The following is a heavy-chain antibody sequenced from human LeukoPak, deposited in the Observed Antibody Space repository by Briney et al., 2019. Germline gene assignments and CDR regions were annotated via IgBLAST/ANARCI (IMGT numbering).Heavy chain of an antibody. V-gene: IGHV3-23*01. Sequence: GGSLRLSCAASGFTLSRYAMTWVRQAPGKGLDWVAAISGSGGSTYHADSVKGRFTVSRDNSKNTLYLQMNSLRAEDTAVYYCAKDERFGEFPLGTFDCWGQGTLVTVSS. J-gene: IGHJ4*02. CDR3: AKDERFGEFPLGTFDC. CDR1: GFTLSRYA. D-gene: IGHD3-10*01. CDR2: ISGSGGST.